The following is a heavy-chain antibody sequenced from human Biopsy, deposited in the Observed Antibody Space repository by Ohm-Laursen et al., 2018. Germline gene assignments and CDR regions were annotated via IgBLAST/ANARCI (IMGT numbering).Heavy chain of an antibody. CDR3: ARQEFATSPLDY. CDR2: IYYSGST. D-gene: IGHD3-10*01. V-gene: IGHV4-39*01. Sequence: SQTLSLTCTVTGGSISRSSYYWDWIRQPPGKGLEWIGSIYYSGSTYCNPSLKSRVTISADRSKNQFSLKLTSVTAADTAMYYCARQEFATSPLDYWGQGSLVTVSS. CDR1: GGSISRSSYY. J-gene: IGHJ4*02.